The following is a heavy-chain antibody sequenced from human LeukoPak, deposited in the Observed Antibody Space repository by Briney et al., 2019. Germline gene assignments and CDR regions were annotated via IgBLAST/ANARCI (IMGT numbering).Heavy chain of an antibody. CDR1: GFTFSSYW. V-gene: IGHV3-7*03. J-gene: IGHJ4*02. CDR2: IKQDGSEQ. D-gene: IGHD6-13*01. Sequence: GGSLRLSCAASGFTFSSYWMTWVRLAPGKGLEWVANIKQDGSEQYYVDSVKGRFTISRDNAKNSMPLQMNSLGADDTAVYYCARAETAAATWRYWGQGTLVTVPS. CDR3: ARAETAAATWRY.